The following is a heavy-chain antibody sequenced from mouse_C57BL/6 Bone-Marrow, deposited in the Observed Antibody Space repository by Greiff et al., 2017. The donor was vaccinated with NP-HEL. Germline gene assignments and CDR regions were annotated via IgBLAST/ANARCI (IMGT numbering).Heavy chain of an antibody. V-gene: IGHV1-42*01. CDR3: ARSGSPY. J-gene: IGHJ3*01. CDR2: INPSTGGT. CDR1: GYSFTGYY. Sequence: VQLKESGPELVKPGASVKISCKASGYSFTGYYMNWVKQSPEKSLEWIGEINPSTGGTTYNQKFKAKATLTVDKSSSTAYMQRKSLTSEDSAVDYCARSGSPYWGQGTLVTVSA. D-gene: IGHD3-1*01.